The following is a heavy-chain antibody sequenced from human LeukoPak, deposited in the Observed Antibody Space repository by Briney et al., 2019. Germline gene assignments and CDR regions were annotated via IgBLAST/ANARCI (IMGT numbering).Heavy chain of an antibody. CDR1: GYTFTGYY. Sequence: ASVKVSCKASGYTFTGYYMHWVRQAPGQGLEWMGWISAYNGNTNYALKLQDRVTMTTDTSTSTAYMELSSLSSDDTAVYYFTRALGDCGGDCWGAFDIWGQGTMVTVSS. D-gene: IGHD2-21*02. J-gene: IGHJ3*02. V-gene: IGHV1-18*04. CDR2: ISAYNGNT. CDR3: TRALGDCGGDCWGAFDI.